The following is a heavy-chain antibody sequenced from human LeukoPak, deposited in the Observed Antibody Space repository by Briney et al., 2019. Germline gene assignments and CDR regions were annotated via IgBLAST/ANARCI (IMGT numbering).Heavy chain of an antibody. CDR3: ARDRGGSSWYVNYYYGMDV. D-gene: IGHD6-13*01. Sequence: SCKASGYTFTSYAMHWVRQAPGKGLEWVAVISYDGSNKYYADSVKGRFTISRDNSKNTLYLQMNSLRAEDTAVSYCARDRGGSSWYVNYYYGMDVWGQGTTVTVSS. CDR1: GYTFTSYA. V-gene: IGHV3-30-3*01. CDR2: ISYDGSNK. J-gene: IGHJ6*02.